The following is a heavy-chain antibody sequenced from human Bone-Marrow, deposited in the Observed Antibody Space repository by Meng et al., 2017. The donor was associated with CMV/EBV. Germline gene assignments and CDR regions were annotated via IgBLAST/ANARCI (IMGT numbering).Heavy chain of an antibody. CDR2: INPNNGDT. J-gene: IGHJ5*02. CDR1: GYMFIGYY. Sequence: ASVKVSCKTSGYMFIGYYILWLRQAPGQGLEWMGWINPNNGDTKYSQNFQGRVTLTRDTSISTAYMELSSLRSGDTAVYYCARDQGLHWFEPWGQGTLVTVSS. D-gene: IGHD3-16*01. V-gene: IGHV1-2*02. CDR3: ARDQGLHWFEP.